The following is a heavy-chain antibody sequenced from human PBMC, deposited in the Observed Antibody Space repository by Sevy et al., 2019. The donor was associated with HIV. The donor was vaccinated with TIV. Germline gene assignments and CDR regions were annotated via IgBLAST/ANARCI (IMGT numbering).Heavy chain of an antibody. D-gene: IGHD1-26*01. CDR1: GFTFDDYT. CDR2: ISWDGGST. J-gene: IGHJ4*02. Sequence: GGSLRLSCAASGFTFDDYTMHWVRQAPGKGLEWVSLISWDGGSTYYADSVKGRFTISRDNSKNSLKLQMNSLRTEDTALYYCAKDLVLGATYGVGFDYWGQGTLVTVSS. V-gene: IGHV3-43*01. CDR3: AKDLVLGATYGVGFDY.